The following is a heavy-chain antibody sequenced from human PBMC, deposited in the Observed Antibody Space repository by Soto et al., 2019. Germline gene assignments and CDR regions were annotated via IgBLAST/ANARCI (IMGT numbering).Heavy chain of an antibody. Sequence: SETLSLTCAVSGGSISSSNWWSWVRQPPGKGLEWIGEIYHSGSTNYNPSLKSRVTISVDKSKNQFSLKLSSVTAADTAVYYFSRSDYSRPPLPAYWGQGTLVPVSS. D-gene: IGHD6-13*01. CDR2: IYHSGST. CDR1: GGSISSSNW. V-gene: IGHV4-4*02. CDR3: SRSDYSRPPLPAY. J-gene: IGHJ1*01.